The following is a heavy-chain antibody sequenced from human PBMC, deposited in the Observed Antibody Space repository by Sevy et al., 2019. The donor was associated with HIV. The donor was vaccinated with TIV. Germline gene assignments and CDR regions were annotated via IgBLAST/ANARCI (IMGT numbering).Heavy chain of an antibody. D-gene: IGHD2-15*01. J-gene: IGHJ4*02. Sequence: GGSLRLSCTASGLIFSGYWMSWVRQAPGKGLEWMANIKPDGSGEYYVDSVKGRFTMSRDNAKNSVYLQMNSLRGEDTALFYCARGRYCSGGSCYFDYWGQGTLVTVSS. CDR1: GLIFSGYW. CDR2: IKPDGSGE. CDR3: ARGRYCSGGSCYFDY. V-gene: IGHV3-7*01.